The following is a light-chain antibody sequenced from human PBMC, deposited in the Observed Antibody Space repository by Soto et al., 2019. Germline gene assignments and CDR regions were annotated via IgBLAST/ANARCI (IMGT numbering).Light chain of an antibody. CDR1: SSNIGAGYD. V-gene: IGLV1-40*01. CDR3: QSYDSSLSVSYV. CDR2: DNT. Sequence: QPVLTQSPSVSGAPGQRVTISCTGSSSNIGAGYDVQWYQQFPGTAPKLLIYDNTNRPSGVPDRFSGSKSGTSASLAIAGLQTEDEAYYYCQSYDSSLSVSYVFGTGTKLTVL. J-gene: IGLJ1*01.